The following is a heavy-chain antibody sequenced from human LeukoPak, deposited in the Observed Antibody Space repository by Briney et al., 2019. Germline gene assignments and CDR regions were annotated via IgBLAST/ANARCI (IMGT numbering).Heavy chain of an antibody. V-gene: IGHV3-11*01. CDR3: ATDIRAVGDSRYFDY. D-gene: IGHD3-16*01. CDR1: GFTFSDYY. CDR2: IGGSGGDK. Sequence: GGSLRLSCAASGFTFSDYYMSWIRQSPGKGLEWLSHIGGSGGDKNYADSVKGRFTISRDNAENSLYLQMSGLRIEDTAIYYCATDIRAVGDSRYFDYWGQGALVTVSS. J-gene: IGHJ4*02.